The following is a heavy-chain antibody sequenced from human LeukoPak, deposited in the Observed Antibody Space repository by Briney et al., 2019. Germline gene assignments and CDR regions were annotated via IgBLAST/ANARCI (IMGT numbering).Heavy chain of an antibody. CDR3: ARDYYDRSGYYYAFDY. V-gene: IGHV3-48*04. D-gene: IGHD3-22*01. CDR2: ISSTSTTI. J-gene: IGHJ4*02. Sequence: GGSLRLSCAASGFTFSSYSMNWVRQAPGKGLEWVSYISSTSTTIYYADSLKGRFTISRDNAKNSLYLQMNSLRAEDTAVYYCARDYYDRSGYYYAFDYWGQGTLVTVSS. CDR1: GFTFSSYS.